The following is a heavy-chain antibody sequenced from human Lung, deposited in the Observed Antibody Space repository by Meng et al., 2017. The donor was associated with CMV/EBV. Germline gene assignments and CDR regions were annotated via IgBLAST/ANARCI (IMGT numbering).Heavy chain of an antibody. Sequence: ASXXVSXQGSDYNFARYGITWVRQAPGQGLEWMGWINTYNGNTKYAQKFQDRVIMTTDRSTRTAYMELRSLRSDDTAVYYCARSITIFQIDYWGQGKLVTVSS. J-gene: IGHJ4*02. CDR2: INTYNGNT. CDR1: DYNFARYG. CDR3: ARSITIFQIDY. D-gene: IGHD3-9*01. V-gene: IGHV1-18*01.